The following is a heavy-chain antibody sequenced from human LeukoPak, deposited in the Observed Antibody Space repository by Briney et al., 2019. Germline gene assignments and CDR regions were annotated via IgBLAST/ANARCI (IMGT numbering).Heavy chain of an antibody. J-gene: IGHJ4*02. CDR3: ARAVGGYFDY. CDR2: ISSSSSYI. CDR1: GFTFSSYS. V-gene: IGHV3-21*01. Sequence: GGSLRLSCAASGFTFSSYSMNWVSQAPGKGLEWVSSISSSSSYIYYADSVKGRFTISRDNAKNSLYLQMNSLRAEDTAVYYCARAVGGYFDYWGQGTLVTVSS. D-gene: IGHD2-15*01.